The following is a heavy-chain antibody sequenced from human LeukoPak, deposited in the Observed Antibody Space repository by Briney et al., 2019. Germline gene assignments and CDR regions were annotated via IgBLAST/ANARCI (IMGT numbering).Heavy chain of an antibody. CDR2: INPSGGST. CDR1: GYTFTSYY. D-gene: IGHD3-10*01. J-gene: IGHJ4*02. Sequence: ASVKVSCKASGYTFTSYYMHWVRQAPGQGLEWMGIINPSGGSTSYAQKFQGRVTMTRDTSTSTVYMELSSLRSEDTAVYYCARLHDITMVRGVSYDYWGQGTLVTVSS. V-gene: IGHV1-46*01. CDR3: ARLHDITMVRGVSYDY.